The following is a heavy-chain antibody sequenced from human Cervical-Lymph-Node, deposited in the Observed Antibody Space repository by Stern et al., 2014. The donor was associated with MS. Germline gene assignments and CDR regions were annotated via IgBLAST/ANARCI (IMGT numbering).Heavy chain of an antibody. CDR3: ARGAGWFDP. Sequence: QVQLVESGPGMVKPSETLSLTCTVSGGSISSYYWSWIRQPPGKGLEWIGYIYYSGSTNSTPSLKSRVTISVDTSKNQFSLKLSSVTAADTAVYYCARGAGWFDPWGQGTLVTVSS. J-gene: IGHJ5*02. V-gene: IGHV4-59*01. CDR2: IYYSGST. CDR1: GGSISSYY.